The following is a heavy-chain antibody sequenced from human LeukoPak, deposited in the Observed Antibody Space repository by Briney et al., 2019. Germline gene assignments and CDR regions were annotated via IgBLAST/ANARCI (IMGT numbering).Heavy chain of an antibody. CDR2: INHSGST. CDR1: GGSISSYY. CDR3: ARGRTAIDY. J-gene: IGHJ4*02. D-gene: IGHD5-18*01. V-gene: IGHV4-34*01. Sequence: SETLSLTCTVSGGSISSYYWSWIRQPPRKGLEWIGEINHSGSTNYNPSLKSRVTISVDTSKNQFSLKLSSVTAADTAVYYCARGRTAIDYWGQGTLVTVSS.